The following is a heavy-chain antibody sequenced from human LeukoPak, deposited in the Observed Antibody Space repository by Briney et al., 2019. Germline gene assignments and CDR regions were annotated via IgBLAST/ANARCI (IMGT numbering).Heavy chain of an antibody. CDR3: ARIPRGYSAN. CDR2: INHSGSA. V-gene: IGHV4-34*01. J-gene: IGHJ4*02. D-gene: IGHD5-18*01. Sequence: SETVSLTCAVYGGSFSGYYWSWIRQPPGKGLEWIGEINHSGSANYNPSLKSRVTISVDTSKNQFSLKLSSVTAADTAVYYCARIPRGYSANWGQGTLVTVSS. CDR1: GGSFSGYY.